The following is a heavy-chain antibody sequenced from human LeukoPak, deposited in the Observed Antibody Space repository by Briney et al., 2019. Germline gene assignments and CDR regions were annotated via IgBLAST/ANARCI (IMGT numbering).Heavy chain of an antibody. J-gene: IGHJ3*02. D-gene: IGHD2-21*02. CDR3: AREDGDIVVVTATRAFDI. Sequence: ASVKVSCTASGYTFTSYGISWVRQAPGQGLEWMAWISAYNGNTNYAQKLQGRVTMTTDTSTSTAYMELRSLRSDDTAVYYCAREDGDIVVVTATRAFDIWGQGTMVTVSS. CDR1: GYTFTSYG. CDR2: ISAYNGNT. V-gene: IGHV1-18*04.